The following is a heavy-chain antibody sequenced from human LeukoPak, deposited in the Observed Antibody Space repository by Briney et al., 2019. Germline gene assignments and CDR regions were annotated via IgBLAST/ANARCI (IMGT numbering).Heavy chain of an antibody. CDR3: ARDPLDYDFWSGYQSHMDV. J-gene: IGHJ6*03. CDR2: IYTSGST. CDR1: GYSISSGYY. D-gene: IGHD3-3*01. Sequence: PSETLSLTCTVSGYSISSGYYWGWIRQPPGKGLEWIGRIYTSGSTNYNPSLKSRVTISIDTSKNQFSLKLSSVTAADTAVYYCARDPLDYDFWSGYQSHMDVWGKGTTVTVSS. V-gene: IGHV4-38-2*02.